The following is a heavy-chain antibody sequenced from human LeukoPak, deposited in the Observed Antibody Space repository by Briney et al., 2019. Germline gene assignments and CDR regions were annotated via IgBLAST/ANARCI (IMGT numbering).Heavy chain of an antibody. CDR1: GITFSSYA. CDR3: AKDHGIAVAPDGMDV. D-gene: IGHD6-19*01. Sequence: GGSLRLSCAASGITFSSYAMSWVRQAPGKGLEWVSAISGSGGSTYYADSVKGRFTISRDNSKNTLYLQMNSLRAEDTAVYYCAKDHGIAVAPDGMDVWGKGTTVTVSS. V-gene: IGHV3-23*01. J-gene: IGHJ6*04. CDR2: ISGSGGST.